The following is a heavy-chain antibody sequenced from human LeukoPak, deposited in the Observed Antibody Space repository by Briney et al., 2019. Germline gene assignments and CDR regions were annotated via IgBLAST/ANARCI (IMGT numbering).Heavy chain of an antibody. CDR2: IKQDGSEK. CDR1: GFTFSSYW. J-gene: IGHJ4*02. CDR3: ARGGWDDFWGGGGYYFDY. D-gene: IGHD3-3*01. V-gene: IGHV3-7*01. Sequence: PGGSLRLSCAASGFTFSSYWMSWVRQAPGKGLEWVANIKQDGSEKYYVDSVKGRFTISRDNAKNSLYLQMNSLRAEDTAVYYCARGGWDDFWGGGGYYFDYWGQGTLVTVSS.